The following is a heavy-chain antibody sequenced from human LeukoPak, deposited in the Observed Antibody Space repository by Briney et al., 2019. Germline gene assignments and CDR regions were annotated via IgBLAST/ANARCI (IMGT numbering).Heavy chain of an antibody. CDR2: ISGSADRI. CDR3: SNGDFDFWSEQFDY. Sequence: GGSLRLSCAASGFTFNTYAMSWVRQAPGKGLEWVSTISGSADRIFYVDSVKGRFTISRDNSKNTVDLEMNNLRVEDTAVYYCSNGDFDFWSEQFDYWGQGILVTVSS. J-gene: IGHJ4*02. CDR1: GFTFNTYA. D-gene: IGHD3-3*01. V-gene: IGHV3-23*01.